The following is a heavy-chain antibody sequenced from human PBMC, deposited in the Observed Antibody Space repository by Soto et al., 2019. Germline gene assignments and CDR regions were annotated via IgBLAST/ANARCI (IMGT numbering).Heavy chain of an antibody. CDR2: IYYSGST. Sequence: SETLSLTCTVSGGSISSGTDYWSWIRQHPGKGLEWIGYIYYSGSTYYNPSLKSRVTISVDTPKNQFPLRLSSVTAADTAVYYCGWGPSQYCFDHWGQGALVTVSS. J-gene: IGHJ4*02. V-gene: IGHV4-31*03. D-gene: IGHD7-27*01. CDR3: GWGPSQYCFDH. CDR1: GGSISSGTDY.